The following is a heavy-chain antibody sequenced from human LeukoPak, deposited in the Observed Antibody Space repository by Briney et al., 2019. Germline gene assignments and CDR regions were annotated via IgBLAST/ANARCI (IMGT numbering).Heavy chain of an antibody. J-gene: IGHJ5*02. CDR3: ARSRGLYNWFDP. CDR1: GGSISSYY. D-gene: IGHD4/OR15-4a*01. CDR2: IYYSGST. Sequence: SETLSLTCTVSGGSISSYYWSWIRQPPGKGLEWIGYIYYSGSTNYNPSLKSRVTISVDTSKNQFSLKLSSVTAADTAVYYCARSRGLYNWFDPSGQGTLVPVSS. V-gene: IGHV4-59*01.